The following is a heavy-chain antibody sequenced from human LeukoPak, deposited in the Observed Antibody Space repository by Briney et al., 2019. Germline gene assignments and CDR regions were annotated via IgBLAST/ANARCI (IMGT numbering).Heavy chain of an antibody. CDR1: GGSISSYY. Sequence: SETLSLTCTVSGGSISSYYWSWIRQPAGKGLEWIGRIYTSGSTNYNPSLKSRVTMSVDTSKNQFSLKLSSVTAADTAVYYCARLSLTRVVPAAIGYWGQGTLVTVSS. CDR2: IYTSGST. CDR3: ARLSLTRVVPAAIGY. J-gene: IGHJ4*02. D-gene: IGHD2-2*01. V-gene: IGHV4-4*07.